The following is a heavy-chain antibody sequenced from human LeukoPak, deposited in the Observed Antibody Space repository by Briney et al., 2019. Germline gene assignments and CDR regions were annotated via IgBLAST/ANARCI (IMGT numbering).Heavy chain of an antibody. CDR2: IYSGGST. J-gene: IGHJ4*02. D-gene: IGHD3-10*01. CDR1: GFTVRSNY. V-gene: IGHV3-53*01. CDR3: ARDIKGRYFDY. Sequence: PGGSLRLSCAAPGFTVRSNYMSWVRQAPGKGLEWVSVIYSGGSTYYADSVKGRFTISRDNSKNTLYLPMNSLRAEDTAVYYCARDIKGRYFDYWGQGALVTVSS.